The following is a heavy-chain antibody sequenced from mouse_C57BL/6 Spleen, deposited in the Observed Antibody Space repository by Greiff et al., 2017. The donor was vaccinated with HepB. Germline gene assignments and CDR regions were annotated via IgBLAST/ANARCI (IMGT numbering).Heavy chain of an antibody. CDR3: ARVESNYYFDY. V-gene: IGHV1-82*01. CDR1: GYAFSSSW. Sequence: LVEPGASVKISCKASGYAFSSSWMNWVKQRPGKGLEWIGRIYPGDGDTNYNGKFKGKATLTADKSSSTAYMQLSSLTSEDSAVYFCARVESNYYFDYWGQGTTLTVSS. J-gene: IGHJ2*01. D-gene: IGHD2-5*01. CDR2: IYPGDGDT.